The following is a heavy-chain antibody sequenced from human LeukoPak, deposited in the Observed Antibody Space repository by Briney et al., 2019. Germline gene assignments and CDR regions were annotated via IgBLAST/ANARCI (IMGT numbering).Heavy chain of an antibody. Sequence: GGSLRLSCAASGFIFSNYRMSWVRQAPGKGLEGVANIKQDGSEKYYVDSVKGRFTISRDNAKNSVYLQMNSLRAEDTAVYYCAREGFCSSTNCSFDYWGQGTLVTVSS. CDR3: AREGFCSSTNCSFDY. CDR2: IKQDGSEK. D-gene: IGHD2-2*01. V-gene: IGHV3-7*01. J-gene: IGHJ4*02. CDR1: GFIFSNYR.